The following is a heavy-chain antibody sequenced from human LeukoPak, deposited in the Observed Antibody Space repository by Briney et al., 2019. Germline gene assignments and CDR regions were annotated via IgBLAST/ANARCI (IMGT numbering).Heavy chain of an antibody. CDR1: SYSISNAYY. J-gene: IGHJ4*02. V-gene: IGHV4-38-2*01. CDR3: AIRVIPLEDSYNWAFIGDY. D-gene: IGHD1-20*01. Sequence: SETLSLTCAVSSYSISNAYYWAWIRQPPGEGLEWIGSIYPTGRTNYNPSLKSRVTIFVDTSKNQLSLNLRSATAADTAVYYCAIRVIPLEDSYNWAFIGDYWGQGSLVTVSS. CDR2: IYPTGRT.